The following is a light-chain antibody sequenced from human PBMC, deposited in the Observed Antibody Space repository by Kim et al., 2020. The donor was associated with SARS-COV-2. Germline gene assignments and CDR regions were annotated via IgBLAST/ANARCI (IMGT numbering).Light chain of an antibody. J-gene: IGLJ3*02. V-gene: IGLV1-40*01. CDR2: GDN. CDR3: QCYDNSMSVWV. CDR1: SCNIGARYD. Sequence: KVTTSCTGTSCNIGARYDVNWYQHHPGAAPKLLIYGDNNRPSGVPARCSGSKSGTSASLAITGLQDEDEADYYCQCYDNSMSVWVFGGGTQLTVL.